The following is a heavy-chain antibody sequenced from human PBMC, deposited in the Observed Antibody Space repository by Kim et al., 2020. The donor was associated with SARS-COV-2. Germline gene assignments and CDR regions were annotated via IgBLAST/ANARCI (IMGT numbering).Heavy chain of an antibody. V-gene: IGHV4-39*07. J-gene: IGHJ4*02. CDR3: ASSSGWFRGRFDY. Sequence: YNPSRRSLVTITVDTTRNQFSLKLSSVTAADTAVYYGASSSGWFRGRFDYWGQGTLVTVSS. D-gene: IGHD6-19*01.